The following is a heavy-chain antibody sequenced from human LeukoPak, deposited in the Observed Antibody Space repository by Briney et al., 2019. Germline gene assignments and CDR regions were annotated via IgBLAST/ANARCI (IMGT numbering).Heavy chain of an antibody. D-gene: IGHD3-10*01. Sequence: ASVKVSCKASGYTFTGYYMHWVRQAPGQGLEWMGWINPNSGGTNYAQKFQGRVTMTRDTSISTAYMELSRLISDDPALYYCAREGPYLSGFGWGQGTLVTVSS. CDR3: AREGPYLSGFG. CDR2: INPNSGGT. V-gene: IGHV1-2*02. CDR1: GYTFTGYY. J-gene: IGHJ4*02.